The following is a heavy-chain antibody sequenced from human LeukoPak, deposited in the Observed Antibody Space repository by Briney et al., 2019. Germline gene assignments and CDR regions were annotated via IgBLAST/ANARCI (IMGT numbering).Heavy chain of an antibody. CDR2: IVGGGGTT. J-gene: IGHJ4*02. CDR3: AKARLSTGWAYNDY. CDR1: GFTFTSYA. V-gene: IGHV3-23*01. Sequence: GGSLRLSCAASGFTFTSYAMSWVRQAPGKGLERVSAIVGGGGTTFYADSVKGRFTISRDNAKNTVYLQMNSLRGEDTAVYYCAKARLSTGWAYNDYWGQGTLVTVYS. D-gene: IGHD6-19*01.